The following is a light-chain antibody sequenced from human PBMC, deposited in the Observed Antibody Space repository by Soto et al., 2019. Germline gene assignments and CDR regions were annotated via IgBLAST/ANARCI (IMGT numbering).Light chain of an antibody. Sequence: EIMLTQSPATLSLSPGETATLSCRANQLISNYLAWYQQKPGQAPRLLIYDASNRATGIPARFSGSGSGTDFPLTISSLEPEDFAVYYCQQRGNWPLTFGGGTKVDIK. J-gene: IGKJ4*01. CDR3: QQRGNWPLT. V-gene: IGKV3-11*01. CDR1: QLISNY. CDR2: DAS.